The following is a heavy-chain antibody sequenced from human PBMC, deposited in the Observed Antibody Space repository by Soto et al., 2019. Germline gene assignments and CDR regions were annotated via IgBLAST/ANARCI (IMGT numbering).Heavy chain of an antibody. CDR3: ARPSYCSSTSCYLPWFDP. CDR2: INAGNGNT. Sequence: ASVKVSCKASGYTLTSYAMHWVRQAPGQRLEWMGWINAGNGNTKYSQKFQGRVTITRDTSASTAYMELSSLRSEDTAVYYCARPSYCSSTSCYLPWFDPWGQGTLVTVSS. CDR1: GYTLTSYA. V-gene: IGHV1-3*01. J-gene: IGHJ5*02. D-gene: IGHD2-2*01.